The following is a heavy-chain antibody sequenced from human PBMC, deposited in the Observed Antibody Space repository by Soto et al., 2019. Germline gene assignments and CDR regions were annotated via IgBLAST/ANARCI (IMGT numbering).Heavy chain of an antibody. J-gene: IGHJ6*03. Sequence: GGSLRLSCAASGFTFSSYWMSWVRQAPGKGLEWVANIKQDGSEEYYVDSVKGRFTISRDNAKNSLYLQMNSLRAEDTAVYYCARVLAAAKGYYYYYYMDVWGKGTTVTVSS. V-gene: IGHV3-7*01. CDR1: GFTFSSYW. CDR2: IKQDGSEE. CDR3: ARVLAAAKGYYYYYYMDV. D-gene: IGHD6-13*01.